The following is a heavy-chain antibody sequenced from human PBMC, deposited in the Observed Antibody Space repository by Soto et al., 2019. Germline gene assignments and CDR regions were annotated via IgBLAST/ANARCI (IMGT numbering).Heavy chain of an antibody. CDR3: TTRIVAGTLGDYYYYGMDV. V-gene: IGHV3-15*01. J-gene: IGHJ6*02. CDR2: IKSKTDGGTT. Sequence: GGSLRLSCAASGFTFSSNAWMSWVRQAPGKGLEWVGRIKSKTDGGTTDYAAPVKGRFTISRDDSKNTLYLQMNSLKTEDTAVYYCTTRIVAGTLGDYYYYGMDVWGQGTTVTVSS. CDR1: GFTFSSNAW. D-gene: IGHD6-19*01.